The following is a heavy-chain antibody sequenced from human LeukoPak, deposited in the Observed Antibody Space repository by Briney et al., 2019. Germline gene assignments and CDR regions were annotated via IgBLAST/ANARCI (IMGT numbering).Heavy chain of an antibody. CDR2: IQPGNPEI. D-gene: IGHD3-22*01. CDR3: ARRHYYYDRSGFYYYFDT. Sequence: GESLKIFCKASEYSFTSYWIGWVRQMPGKGLEWVGNIQPGNPEIRYSPSFQGQVTLSADKSISTAYLQWSSLKASDTAMYYCARRHYYYDRSGFYYYFDTWGQGTQVTVTS. CDR1: EYSFTSYW. J-gene: IGHJ4*02. V-gene: IGHV5-51*01.